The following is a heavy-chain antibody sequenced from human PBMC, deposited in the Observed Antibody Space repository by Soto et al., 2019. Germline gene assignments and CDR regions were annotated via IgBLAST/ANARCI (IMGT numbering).Heavy chain of an antibody. CDR3: ARQVGATSPFDY. J-gene: IGHJ4*02. D-gene: IGHD1-26*01. V-gene: IGHV1-69*02. Sequence: QVQLVQSGAEVKKPGSSVKVSCKASGGTFSSYTISWVRQAPGQGLEWMGRIIPILGIANYEKKFQGRVTITADKSTRTAYMELSSLRSEDTAVYYCARQVGATSPFDYWGQGTLVTVSS. CDR1: GGTFSSYT. CDR2: IIPILGIA.